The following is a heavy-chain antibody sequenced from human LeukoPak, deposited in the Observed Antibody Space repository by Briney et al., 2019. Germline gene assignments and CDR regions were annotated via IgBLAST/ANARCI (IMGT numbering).Heavy chain of an antibody. D-gene: IGHD4-23*01. Sequence: GGSLRLSCVVSGFTFSNYGMHWVRQAPGKGLEWVAFIRYDGSNKFYADSVKGRFTISRDNAKNSLYLQMNSLRAEDTAVYYCARDMTTVVTRADYFDYWGQGTLVTVSS. V-gene: IGHV3-30*02. CDR1: GFTFSNYG. CDR3: ARDMTTVVTRADYFDY. CDR2: IRYDGSNK. J-gene: IGHJ4*02.